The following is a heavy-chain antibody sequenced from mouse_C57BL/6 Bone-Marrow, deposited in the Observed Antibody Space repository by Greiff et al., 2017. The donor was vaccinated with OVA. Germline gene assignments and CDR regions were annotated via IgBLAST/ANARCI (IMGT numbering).Heavy chain of an antibody. CDR1: GYTFTSYW. V-gene: IGHV1-64*01. J-gene: IGHJ4*01. CDR3: ASRSGAMDY. Sequence: QVHVKQPGAELVKPGASVKLSCKASGYTFTSYWMHWVKQRPGQGLEWIGMIHPNSGSTNYNEKFKSKATLTVDKSSSTAYMQLSSLTSEDSAVYYCASRSGAMDYWGQGTSVTVSS. CDR2: IHPNSGST.